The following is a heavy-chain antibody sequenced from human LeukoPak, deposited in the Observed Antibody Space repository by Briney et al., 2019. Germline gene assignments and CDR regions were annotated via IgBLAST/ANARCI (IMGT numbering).Heavy chain of an antibody. CDR2: INPNSGGT. D-gene: IGHD3-22*01. V-gene: IGHV1-2*02. Sequence: ASVKVSCKASGYTFTGYYMHWVRQAPGQGLEWMGWINPNSGGTNYAKKFQGRVTMTRDTSISTAYMELSRLRSDDTAVYYCARDQGDYYDSTGDYWGQGTLVTVSS. CDR1: GYTFTGYY. CDR3: ARDQGDYYDSTGDY. J-gene: IGHJ4*02.